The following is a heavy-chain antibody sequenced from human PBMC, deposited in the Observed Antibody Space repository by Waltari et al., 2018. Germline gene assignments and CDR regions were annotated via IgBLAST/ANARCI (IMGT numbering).Heavy chain of an antibody. CDR2: IRTKAAGYAT. Sequence: QLVESGGGLVQPGGSLKVSCEASSFNLSGSAMHWVRQAPGTGLEWVGRIRTKAAGYATQYAPAVKGRFTISRDDSKNTAFLLMNNLKIDDTATYFCTRVLRSSSPTQFDLWGQGILVTVSS. D-gene: IGHD6-13*01. CDR1: SFNLSGSA. V-gene: IGHV3-73*01. J-gene: IGHJ4*02. CDR3: TRVLRSSSPTQFDL.